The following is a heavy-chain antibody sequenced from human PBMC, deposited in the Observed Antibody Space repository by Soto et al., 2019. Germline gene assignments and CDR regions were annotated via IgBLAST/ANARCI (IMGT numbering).Heavy chain of an antibody. CDR2: TGATGRTT. V-gene: IGHV3-23*01. D-gene: IGHD1-20*01. CDR3: ATVHNTSRSFDY. CDR1: GFTFSGYA. Sequence: PGGSLRLSCAAAGFTFSGYAMTWVRQAPGKGLEWVSTTGATGRTTYYADSVKGRFTVSRDNSKNTLDLQMSSLRVEDTAVYYCATVHNTSRSFDYWGQGTLVTSPQ. J-gene: IGHJ4*02.